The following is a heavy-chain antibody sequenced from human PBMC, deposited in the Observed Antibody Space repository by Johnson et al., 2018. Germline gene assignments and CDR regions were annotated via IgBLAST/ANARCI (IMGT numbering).Heavy chain of an antibody. D-gene: IGHD6-19*01. CDR3: ARQGQWLDNAFDI. J-gene: IGHJ3*02. CDR1: GFTFSNYW. Sequence: VQLQESGGGLVQPGGSLRLSCAASGFTFSNYWMHWVRQAPGEGLVWVSRINSDETTTTYADYVKGRFTISRDNAKNTLYLQMNSLRPEATAVYYCARQGQWLDNAFDIWGQGTMVTVSS. V-gene: IGHV3-74*03. CDR2: INSDETTT.